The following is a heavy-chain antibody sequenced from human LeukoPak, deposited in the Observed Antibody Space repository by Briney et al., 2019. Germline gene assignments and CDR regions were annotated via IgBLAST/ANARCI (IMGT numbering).Heavy chain of an antibody. Sequence: SETLSLTCTVSGXSISSYYWSWIRQPAGKGLEWIGRIYTNGSTNYNPSLKSRVSISVDTSKNQFSLILNSVTVADTAVYHCARHSSYSSGWFQDYWGQGTLVSVSS. CDR1: GXSISSYY. CDR2: IYTNGST. D-gene: IGHD6-19*01. CDR3: ARHSSYSSGWFQDY. J-gene: IGHJ4*02. V-gene: IGHV4-4*07.